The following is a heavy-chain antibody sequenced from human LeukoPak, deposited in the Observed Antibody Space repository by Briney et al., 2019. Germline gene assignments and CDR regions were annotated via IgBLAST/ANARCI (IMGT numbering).Heavy chain of an antibody. V-gene: IGHV3-30*01. CDR3: ARERLSGHSGYGLRY. J-gene: IGHJ4*02. D-gene: IGHD5-12*01. Sequence: GGSLRLSCAASGLSFSSSIMHWVRQAPGKGLEWVAVISYDGSNKYYADSVKGRFTISRDNSKNTLYLQMNSLRAEDTAVYYCARERLSGHSGYGLRYWGQGTLVTVSS. CDR1: GLSFSSSI. CDR2: ISYDGSNK.